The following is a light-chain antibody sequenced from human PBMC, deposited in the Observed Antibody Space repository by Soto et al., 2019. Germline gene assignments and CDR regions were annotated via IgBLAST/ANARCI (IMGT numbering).Light chain of an antibody. J-gene: IGKJ1*01. CDR2: DVS. CDR1: QSIGTW. V-gene: IGKV1-5*01. Sequence: DIQMTQSPSTLSASVGDGVTITCRASQSIGTWLAWYQQKPGKAPKVLIYDVSTLKSGVPSRLIGSPSATEFTLSISSLQPDDFASYYRQQYKSYWTFGQGTKVDIK. CDR3: QQYKSYWT.